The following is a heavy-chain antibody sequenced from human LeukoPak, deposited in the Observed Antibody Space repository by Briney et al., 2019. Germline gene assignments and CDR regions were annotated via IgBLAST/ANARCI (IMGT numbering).Heavy chain of an antibody. CDR1: NYSITSGYF. CDR3: ASTEQWLVNDY. V-gene: IGHV4-38-2*01. D-gene: IGHD6-19*01. CDR2: IYYSGST. J-gene: IGHJ4*02. Sequence: PSETLSLTCAVSNYSITSGYFWGWIRQPPGKGLEWIASIYYSGSTYYNPSLKSRVTISVDTSKNQFSLKLSSVTAADTAVYYCASTEQWLVNDYWGQGTLVTVSS.